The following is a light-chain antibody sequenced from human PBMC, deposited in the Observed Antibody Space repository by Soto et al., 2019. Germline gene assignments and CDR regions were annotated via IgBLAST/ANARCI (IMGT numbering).Light chain of an antibody. CDR1: QSVLYRSNNKNY. Sequence: DIVMTQSPDSLAVSLGERATINCKSSQSVLYRSNNKNYLAWYQHKPGQSPRLLIYWASTRESGVPDRFSGSGSGTDFTLTIGSLQAEDVAVYYCQQYYSTPLTFGGGTKVETK. V-gene: IGKV4-1*01. CDR2: WAS. J-gene: IGKJ4*01. CDR3: QQYYSTPLT.